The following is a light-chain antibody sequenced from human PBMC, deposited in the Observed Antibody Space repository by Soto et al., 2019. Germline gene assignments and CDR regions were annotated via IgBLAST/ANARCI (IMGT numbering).Light chain of an antibody. CDR1: QIVLYSSNNKNY. CDR3: QQYHNWPVT. V-gene: IGKV4-1*01. J-gene: IGKJ4*01. CDR2: GAS. Sequence: DIVMTQSPDSLAVSVGERATINCNSIQIVLYSSNNKNYLAWYQHKPGQAPRLLISGASTGATGVPPRFSGSGSGTDFTLTVNSLQSEDIAVYYCQQYHNWPVTFGGGTKVDI.